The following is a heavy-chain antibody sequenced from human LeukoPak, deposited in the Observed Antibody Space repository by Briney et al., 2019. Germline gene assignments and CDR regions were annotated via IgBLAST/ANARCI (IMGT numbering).Heavy chain of an antibody. D-gene: IGHD6-19*01. J-gene: IGHJ3*02. Sequence: GGSLRLSCAASGFTFSSYAMSWVRQAPGKGLEWVSAITGTGGSTYYAASVKGRFTVSRDNSKNTLYLQMSSLRAEDTAMYYCAKVRDTRDWYKDAFDIWGQGTRVTVSS. V-gene: IGHV3-23*01. CDR3: AKVRDTRDWYKDAFDI. CDR2: ITGTGGST. CDR1: GFTFSSYA.